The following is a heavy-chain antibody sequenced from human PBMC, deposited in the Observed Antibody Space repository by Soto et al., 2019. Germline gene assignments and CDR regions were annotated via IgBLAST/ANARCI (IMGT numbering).Heavy chain of an antibody. D-gene: IGHD3-16*01. V-gene: IGHV3-23*01. J-gene: IGHJ4*02. CDR1: GFTFSSYA. CDR2: ISGSGGST. CDR3: AAQKMGVRVYFDY. Sequence: GGSLRLSCAASGFTFSSYAMSWVRQAPGKGLEWVSAISGSGGSTYYADSVKGRFTISRDNSKNTLYLQMNSLRAEDTAVYYCAAQKMGVRVYFDYWGQGTLVTSPQ.